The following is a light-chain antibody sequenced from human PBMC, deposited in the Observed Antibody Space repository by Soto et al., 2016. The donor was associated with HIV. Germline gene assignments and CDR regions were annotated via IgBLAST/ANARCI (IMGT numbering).Light chain of an antibody. CDR2: TAS. Sequence: DIQLTQSPSFLSASVGDRVTITCRASQDITSYLSWYQQKPGKAPKLLIHTASALQSGVPPRFSGSGSGTEFTLTISSLQPDDFATYYCQQFNTYSRPTFGQGTKLEIK. J-gene: IGKJ2*01. V-gene: IGKV1-9*01. CDR3: QQFNTYSRPT. CDR1: QDITSY.